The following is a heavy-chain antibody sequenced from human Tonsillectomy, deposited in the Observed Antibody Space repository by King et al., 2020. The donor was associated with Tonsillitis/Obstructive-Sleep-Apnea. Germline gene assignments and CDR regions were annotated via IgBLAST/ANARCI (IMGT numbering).Heavy chain of an antibody. Sequence: QLQESGPGLVKPSETLSLTCTVSGGSISSYYWSWIRQPPGKGLEWIGYIYYSGSTNCNPSLKSRVTISVDTSKNQFSLKLSSVTAADTAVYYCARDGGDYYDSSGYSYPSFDYWGQGTLVTVSS. D-gene: IGHD3-22*01. J-gene: IGHJ4*02. CDR3: ARDGGDYYDSSGYSYPSFDY. V-gene: IGHV4-59*01. CDR1: GGSISSYY. CDR2: IYYSGST.